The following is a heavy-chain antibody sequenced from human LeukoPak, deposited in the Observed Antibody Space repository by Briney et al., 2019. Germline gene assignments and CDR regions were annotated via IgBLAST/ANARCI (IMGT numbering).Heavy chain of an antibody. CDR1: GGSISSYY. J-gene: IGHJ6*02. CDR3: ARGVMGAYYYYYGMDV. CDR2: IYYSGST. V-gene: IGHV4-59*01. D-gene: IGHD1-26*01. Sequence: SETLSLTCTVSGGSISSYYWSWIRQPPGKGLEWIGYIYYSGSTNYNPSLKSRVTISVDTSKNQFSLKLSSVTAAGTAVYYCARGVMGAYYYYYGMDVWGQGTTVTVSS.